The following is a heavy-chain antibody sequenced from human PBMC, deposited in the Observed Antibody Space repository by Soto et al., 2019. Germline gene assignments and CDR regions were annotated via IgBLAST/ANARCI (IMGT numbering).Heavy chain of an antibody. CDR1: GFTFSRNV. CDR2: IKSKTDGGTT. J-gene: IGHJ4*02. V-gene: IGHV3-15*07. D-gene: IGHD3-22*01. CDR3: TTDPVTMIVVVPSSG. Sequence: SGFTFSRNVMNWVRQAPGKGLEWVGRIKSKTDGGTTDYAAPVKGRFTISRDDSKNTLYLQMNSLKTEDTAVYYCTTDPVTMIVVVPSSGWGQGTLVTVSS.